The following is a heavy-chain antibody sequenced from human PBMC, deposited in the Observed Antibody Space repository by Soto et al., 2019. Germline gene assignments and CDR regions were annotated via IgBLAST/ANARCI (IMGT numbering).Heavy chain of an antibody. CDR2: IYTSGST. D-gene: IGHD5-12*01. CDR3: ARAREYSGYDSLGFYYFDY. CDR1: GGSISSYY. V-gene: IGHV4-4*07. Sequence: SETLSLTCTVSGGSISSYYWSWIRQPAGKGLEWIGRIYTSGSTNYNPSLKSRVTMSVDTSKNQFSLKLSSVTAADTAVYYCARAREYSGYDSLGFYYFDYWGRGTLVTVSS. J-gene: IGHJ4*02.